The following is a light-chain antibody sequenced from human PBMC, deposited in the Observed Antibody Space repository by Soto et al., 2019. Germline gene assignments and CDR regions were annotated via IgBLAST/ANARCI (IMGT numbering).Light chain of an antibody. CDR3: QPFDNSLTGYV. CDR2: GNS. V-gene: IGLV1-40*01. J-gene: IGLJ1*01. CDR1: SSNIGAGYD. Sequence: QAVLTQPPSVSGAPGQRVTISCTGSSSNIGAGYDVHWYQQLPGTAPKLLIHGNSNRPSGVPDRFSGSRSATSASLAITGLQAEDEADYYCQPFDNSLTGYVFGTGTKLTVL.